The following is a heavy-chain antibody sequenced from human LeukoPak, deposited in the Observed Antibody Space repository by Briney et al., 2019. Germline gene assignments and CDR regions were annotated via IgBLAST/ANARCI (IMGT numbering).Heavy chain of an antibody. V-gene: IGHV1-18*01. CDR3: ARDLGDIVVVPAAPTDY. CDR1: GYSFTSYG. Sequence: ASVKVSCKASGYSFTSYGISWVRQAPGQGLEWMGWISAYNGNTNYAQKLQGRVTMTTDTSTSTAYMELRSLRSDDTAVYYCARDLGDIVVVPAAPTDYWGQGTLVTVSS. J-gene: IGHJ4*02. D-gene: IGHD2-2*01. CDR2: ISAYNGNT.